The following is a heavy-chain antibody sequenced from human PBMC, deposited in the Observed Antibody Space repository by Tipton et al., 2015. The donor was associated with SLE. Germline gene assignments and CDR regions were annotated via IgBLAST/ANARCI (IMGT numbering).Heavy chain of an antibody. CDR3: ARDRNDCENPHYYYDMDV. D-gene: IGHD2-21*02. CDR1: GFTFDDYT. CDR2: ISWNSGII. J-gene: IGHJ6*02. V-gene: IGHV3-9*01. Sequence: RSLRLSCAASGFTFDDYTMHWVRQGPGKGLEWVSGISWNSGIIGYADSVKGRFTISRDNAKNSLYLQMNSLRAEDTALYYCARDRNDCENPHYYYDMDVWGQGTTVTVSS.